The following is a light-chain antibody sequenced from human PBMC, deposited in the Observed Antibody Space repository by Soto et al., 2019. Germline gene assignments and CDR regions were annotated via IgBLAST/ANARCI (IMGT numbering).Light chain of an antibody. CDR2: DAS. CDR1: QGISSA. J-gene: IGKJ5*01. V-gene: IGKV1D-13*01. CDR3: QQFNNYPPT. Sequence: AIQLTQSPSSLSASVGDRVTITCGASQGISSALAWYQQKPGKAPKLLIYDASSLESGVPSRFSGSGSGTDFTLTISSLQPEDFATYYCQQFNNYPPTFGQGTRLEIK.